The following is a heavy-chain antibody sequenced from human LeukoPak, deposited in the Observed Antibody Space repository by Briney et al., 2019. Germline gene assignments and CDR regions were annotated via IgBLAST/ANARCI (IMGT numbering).Heavy chain of an antibody. D-gene: IGHD6-13*01. CDR3: AKDRGSWYPFDAFDI. V-gene: IGHV3-53*01. CDR1: GFTVSSNY. CDR2: IYSGGST. Sequence: PGGSLRLSCAASGFTVSSNYMSWVRQAPGKGLEWVSVIYSGGSTYYADSVKGRFTISRDNSKNTLYLQMNSLRAEDTAVYYCAKDRGSWYPFDAFDIWGQGTMVTVSS. J-gene: IGHJ3*02.